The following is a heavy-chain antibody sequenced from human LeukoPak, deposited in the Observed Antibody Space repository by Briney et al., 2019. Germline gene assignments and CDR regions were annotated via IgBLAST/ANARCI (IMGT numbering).Heavy chain of an antibody. J-gene: IGHJ4*02. CDR2: INHSGST. D-gene: IGHD1-26*01. V-gene: IGHV4-34*01. Sequence: SETLSLTCAVYGGSFSGYYWSWIRQPPGKGLEWIGEINHSGSTNYNPSLKSRVTISVDTSKNQFSLRLSSVTAADTAVYYCARQGSGNYLSPVNYWGQGTLVTVSS. CDR1: GGSFSGYY. CDR3: ARQGSGNYLSPVNY.